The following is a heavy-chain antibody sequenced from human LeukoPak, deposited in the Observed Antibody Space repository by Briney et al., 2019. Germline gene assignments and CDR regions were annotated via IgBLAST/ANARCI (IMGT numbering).Heavy chain of an antibody. J-gene: IGHJ4*02. CDR1: GYTFTGYD. V-gene: IGHV1-8*01. Sequence: ASVKVSCKASGYTFTGYDINWVRQATGQGLEWMGWMNPNSGNTGYAQKFQGRVTMTRNTSISTAYMELSSLRSEDTAVYYCARDGPVATTSYFDYWGQGTLVTVSS. CDR3: ARDGPVATTSYFDY. D-gene: IGHD5-12*01. CDR2: MNPNSGNT.